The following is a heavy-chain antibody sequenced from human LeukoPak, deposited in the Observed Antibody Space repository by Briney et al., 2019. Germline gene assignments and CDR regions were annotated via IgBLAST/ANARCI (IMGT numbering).Heavy chain of an antibody. D-gene: IGHD6-19*01. CDR2: INHSGST. CDR1: GGSFSDYY. J-gene: IGHJ4*02. V-gene: IGHV4-34*01. CDR3: ARASSGWSPGY. Sequence: SETLSLTCAVYGGSFSDYYWNWIRQPPGKGLEWIGEINHSGSTNYNPSLKSRVTISVDTSKNQFSLKLNSVTAADTAVYYCARASSGWSPGYWGQGTLVTVSP.